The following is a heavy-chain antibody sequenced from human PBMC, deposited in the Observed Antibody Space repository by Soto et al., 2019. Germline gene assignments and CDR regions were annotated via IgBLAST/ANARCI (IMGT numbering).Heavy chain of an antibody. CDR1: GDSISSRSYY. J-gene: IGHJ4*02. CDR3: ARQRTSVVTQAYFDV. CDR2: IYYSGST. Sequence: PSETLSLTCTVTGDSISSRSYYWGWIRQPPGKGLEWIGSIYYSGSTYNNPSLRSRVSMSIDTSKDQFSLKLKSVTAADTALYFCARQRTSVVTQAYFDVRGQRALVTVSS. V-gene: IGHV4-39*01. D-gene: IGHD2-21*02.